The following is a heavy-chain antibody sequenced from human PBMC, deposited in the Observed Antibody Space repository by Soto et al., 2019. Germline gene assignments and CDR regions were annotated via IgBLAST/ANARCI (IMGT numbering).Heavy chain of an antibody. V-gene: IGHV3-30*18. Sequence: QVQLVESGGGVVHPGRSLRLSCAASGFTFSHYGMQWVCQAPGKGLEWVAVISYDGSNKYYADSVKGRFTISRDNSKDTLFLQMNSLRAEDTAVYFCAKEEMATIDYWGQGSLVTVSS. CDR3: AKEEMATIDY. CDR2: ISYDGSNK. J-gene: IGHJ4*02. CDR1: GFTFSHYG.